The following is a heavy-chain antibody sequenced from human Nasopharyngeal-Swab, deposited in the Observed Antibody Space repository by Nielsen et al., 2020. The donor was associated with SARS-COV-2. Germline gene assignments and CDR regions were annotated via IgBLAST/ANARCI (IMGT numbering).Heavy chain of an antibody. CDR1: GFTFSSYW. J-gene: IGHJ6*02. D-gene: IGHD3-22*01. CDR3: ARYYYDSSGYYYGPYYYYYYGMDV. CDR2: IKQDGSEK. Sequence: GESLKISCAASGFTFSSYWMSWVRQAPGKGLEWVANIKQDGSEKYYVDSVKGRSTISRDNAKNSLYLQMNSLRAEDTAVYYCARYYYDSSGYYYGPYYYYYYGMDVWGQGTTVTVSS. V-gene: IGHV3-7*01.